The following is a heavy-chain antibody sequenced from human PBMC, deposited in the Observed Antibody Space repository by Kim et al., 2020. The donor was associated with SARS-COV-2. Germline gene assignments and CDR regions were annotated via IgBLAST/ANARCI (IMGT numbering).Heavy chain of an antibody. D-gene: IGHD3-22*01. CDR3: ARETPHYYDSSGISGYYYYYDGMDF. V-gene: IGHV3-11*01. CDR2: ISSSGSTI. J-gene: IGHJ6*02. Sequence: GGSLRLSCAASGFTFSDYYMSWIRQAPGKGLEWVSYISSSGSTIYYADSVKGRFTISRDNAKNSLYLQMNSLRAEDTAVYYCARETPHYYDSSGISGYYYYYDGMDFWGQGTTVTVSS. CDR1: GFTFSDYY.